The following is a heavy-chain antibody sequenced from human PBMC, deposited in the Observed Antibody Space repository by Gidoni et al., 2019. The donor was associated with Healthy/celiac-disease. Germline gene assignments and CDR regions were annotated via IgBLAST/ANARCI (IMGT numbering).Heavy chain of an antibody. V-gene: IGHV3-23*01. CDR3: AKDKATVTTARGGFFDY. CDR2: ISGSGGST. Sequence: EVQLLESGGGLVQPGGSLRLSCAASGFTFSSYAMSWVRQAPGKGLEWVSAISGSGGSTYYADSVKGRFTISRDNSKNTLYLQMNSLRAEDTAVYYCAKDKATVTTARGGFFDYWGQGTLVTVSS. CDR1: GFTFSSYA. D-gene: IGHD4-17*01. J-gene: IGHJ4*02.